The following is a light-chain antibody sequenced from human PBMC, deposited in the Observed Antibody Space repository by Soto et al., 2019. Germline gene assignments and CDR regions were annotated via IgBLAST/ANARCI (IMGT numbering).Light chain of an antibody. CDR3: QQRSNWPPT. J-gene: IGKJ5*01. V-gene: IGKV3-11*01. Sequence: EIGLTQSQATLSLSPGERATRSCRASQSVNSYLAWYQQKPGQAPRLLIYDASNRATGIPARFSGSGSGTDFTLTIRSLEPEDFAVYYCQQRSNWPPTFGQGTRLEIK. CDR1: QSVNSY. CDR2: DAS.